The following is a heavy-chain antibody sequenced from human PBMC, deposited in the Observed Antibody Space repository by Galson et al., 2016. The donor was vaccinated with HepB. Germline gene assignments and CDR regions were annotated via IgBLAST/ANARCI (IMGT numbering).Heavy chain of an antibody. V-gene: IGHV3-30*18. D-gene: IGHD3-10*01. J-gene: IGHJ4*02. CDR2: ISHDGSKK. CDR1: GFNFTNYG. CDR3: VKEPGVGPISGELLRHLDY. Sequence: SLRLSCAASGFNFTNYGMHWVRQAPDKGRGWLAIISHDGSKKYYVDSVKGRFAISRDNSKNTLYLQMNNLRPEDTSMYYCVKEPGVGPISGELLRHLDYWGQGTLVTVSS.